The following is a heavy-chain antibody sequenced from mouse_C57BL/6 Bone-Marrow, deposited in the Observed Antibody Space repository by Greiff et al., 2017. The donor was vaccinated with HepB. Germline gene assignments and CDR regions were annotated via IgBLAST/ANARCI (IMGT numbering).Heavy chain of an antibody. CDR2: IDPSDSET. V-gene: IGHV1-52*01. Sequence: QVHVKQPGAELVRPGSSVKLSCKASGYTFTSYWMHWVKQRPIQGLEWIGNIDPSDSETHYNQKFKDKATLTVDKSSSTAYMQLSSLTSEDSAVYYCARSGVTTVVRAMDYWGQGTSVTVSS. J-gene: IGHJ4*01. CDR3: ARSGVTTVVRAMDY. D-gene: IGHD1-1*01. CDR1: GYTFTSYW.